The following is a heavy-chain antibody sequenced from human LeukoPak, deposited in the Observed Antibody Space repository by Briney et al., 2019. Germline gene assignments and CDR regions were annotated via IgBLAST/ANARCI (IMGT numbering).Heavy chain of an antibody. D-gene: IGHD1-14*01. CDR1: GFTFGGYG. V-gene: IGHV3-33*01. CDR3: TRYNNDHFDY. Sequence: GRSLRPSCAVSGFTFGGYGMHWFRQTPGKGLEWVAVIAYDGSRAFYADSVKGRFTISRDNSKNTMSVQMDDLRAEDTAVYYCTRYNNDHFDYWGQGTLVTVSS. CDR2: IAYDGSRA. J-gene: IGHJ4*02.